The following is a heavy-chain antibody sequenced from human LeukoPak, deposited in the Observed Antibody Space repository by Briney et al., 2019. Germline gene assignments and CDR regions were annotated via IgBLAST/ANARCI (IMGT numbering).Heavy chain of an antibody. CDR1: GYTFTSYY. CDR3: ARGTVYCSGGSCYFDY. Sequence: ASVKVSCKASGYTFTSYYMHWVRQAPGQGLEWMGIINPSGGNTSHAQKFQGRVTMTRDTSTSTDYMELSSLRSEDTAVYYCARGTVYCSGGSCYFDYWGQGTLVTVSS. D-gene: IGHD2-15*01. J-gene: IGHJ4*02. V-gene: IGHV1-46*01. CDR2: INPSGGNT.